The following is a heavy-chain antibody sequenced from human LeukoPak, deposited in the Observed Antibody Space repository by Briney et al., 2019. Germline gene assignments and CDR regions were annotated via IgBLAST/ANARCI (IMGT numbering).Heavy chain of an antibody. CDR1: GGSISSYY. J-gene: IGHJ5*02. CDR3: ARDGYSSGLGWFDP. D-gene: IGHD6-19*01. CDR2: IYYSGSS. Sequence: SETLSLTCTVSGGSISSYYWSWIRQPPGKGLEWMGFIYYSGSSYYNPSLKSRVTMSVDTSKNQFSLKLTSVTAADTAFYYCARDGYSSGLGWFDPWGQGTLVTVSS. V-gene: IGHV4-59*12.